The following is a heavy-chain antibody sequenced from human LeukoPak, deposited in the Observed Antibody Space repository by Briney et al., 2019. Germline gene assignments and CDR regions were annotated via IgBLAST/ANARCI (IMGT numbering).Heavy chain of an antibody. CDR3: ATERDSGSYLDGTQTFDY. CDR1: GFTFSSYD. V-gene: IGHV3-13*01. D-gene: IGHD1-26*01. J-gene: IGHJ4*02. CDR2: IGTAGDT. Sequence: GGSLRLSCAASGFTFSSYDMHWVRQATGKGLEWVSAIGTAGDTYYPGSVKGRFTISRENAKNSLCLQMNSLRAEDTAVYYCATERDSGSYLDGTQTFDYWGQGTLVTVSS.